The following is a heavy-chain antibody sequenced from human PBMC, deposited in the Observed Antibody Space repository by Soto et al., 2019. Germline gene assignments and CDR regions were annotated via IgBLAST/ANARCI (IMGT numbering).Heavy chain of an antibody. CDR2: MSGRTGST. CDR1: GFTFSNYG. CDR3: AKGEPGSTPLDY. J-gene: IGHJ4*02. Sequence: GGSLRLSCAASGFTFSNYGMNWVRQAPGKGLEWVSGMSGRTGSTFYIDSVRGRFTISRDNYKNTLYLQMNSLRDEDTAVYYCAKGEPGSTPLDYWGQGSLVTVSS. V-gene: IGHV3-23*01. D-gene: IGHD6-13*01.